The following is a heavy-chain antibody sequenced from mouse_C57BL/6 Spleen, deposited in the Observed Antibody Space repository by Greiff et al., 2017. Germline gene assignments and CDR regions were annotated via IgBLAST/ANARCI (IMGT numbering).Heavy chain of an antibody. CDR1: GYTFTSYW. Sequence: QVQLQQPGAELVKPGASVKLSCKASGYTFTSYWMHWVKQRPGQGLEWIGMIHPNSGSTNYNEKFKSKATVTVDKSSSTAYMQLSSLTAEDSAVYYCARYDYGDGGFAYWGQGTLVTVSA. D-gene: IGHD2-4*01. CDR2: IHPNSGST. V-gene: IGHV1-64*01. CDR3: ARYDYGDGGFAY. J-gene: IGHJ3*01.